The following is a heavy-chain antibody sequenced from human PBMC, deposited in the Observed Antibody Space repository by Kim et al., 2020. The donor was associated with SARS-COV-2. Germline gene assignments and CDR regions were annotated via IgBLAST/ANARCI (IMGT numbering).Heavy chain of an antibody. CDR1: GGSFSGYY. D-gene: IGHD3-22*01. CDR3: ARGIKDSSGYPSAGAVDY. CDR2: INHSGST. Sequence: SETLSLTCAVYGGSFSGYYWSWIRQPPGKGLEWIGEINHSGSTNYNPSLKSRVTISVDTSKNQFSLKLSSVTAADTAVYYCARGIKDSSGYPSAGAVDYWGQGTLVTVSS. V-gene: IGHV4-34*01. J-gene: IGHJ4*02.